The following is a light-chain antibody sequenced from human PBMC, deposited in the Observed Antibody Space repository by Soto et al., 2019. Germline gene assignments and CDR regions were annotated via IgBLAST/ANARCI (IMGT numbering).Light chain of an antibody. J-gene: IGKJ2*01. CDR2: GAS. V-gene: IGKV3-20*01. CDR1: QSVSSSF. Sequence: EIVLTQSPGTLSLSPGERATLSCRASQSVSSSFLAWYQQKPGQAPRLLIYGASNRATGFPDRFSGSESGTDFTLNISRLAPEDFAVYYCQQFGSSPRTFGQGTKLEI. CDR3: QQFGSSPRT.